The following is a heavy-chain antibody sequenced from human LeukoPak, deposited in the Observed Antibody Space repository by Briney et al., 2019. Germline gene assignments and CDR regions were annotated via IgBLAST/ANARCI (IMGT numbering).Heavy chain of an antibody. CDR3: ARGTWFGELFFDY. Sequence: SETLSLTCTVSGGSISSSNFYWGWIRQPPGKGLEWIGSIYYSGSTYYNPSLKSRVTISVDTSKNQFSLKLSSVTAADTAVYYCARGTWFGELFFDYWGQGTLVTVSS. V-gene: IGHV4-39*07. CDR2: IYYSGST. D-gene: IGHD3-10*01. CDR1: GGSISSSNFY. J-gene: IGHJ4*02.